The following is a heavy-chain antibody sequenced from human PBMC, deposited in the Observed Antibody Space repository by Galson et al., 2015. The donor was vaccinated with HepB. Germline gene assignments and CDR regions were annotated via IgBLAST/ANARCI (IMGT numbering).Heavy chain of an antibody. V-gene: IGHV3-23*01. CDR2: ISGSGGST. Sequence: SLRLSCAASGFTFSSYAMSWVRQAPGKGLEWVSAISGSGGSTYYADSVKGRFTISRDDSKNTLYLQMNSLRAEDTAVYYCAKDHPGGIDFWSGYYLTCYFDYWGQGTLVTVSS. J-gene: IGHJ4*02. CDR3: AKDHPGGIDFWSGYYLTCYFDY. CDR1: GFTFSSYA. D-gene: IGHD3-3*01.